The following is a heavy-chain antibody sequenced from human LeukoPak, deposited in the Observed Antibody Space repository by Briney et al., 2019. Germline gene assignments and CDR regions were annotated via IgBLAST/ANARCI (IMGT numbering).Heavy chain of an antibody. V-gene: IGHV1-69*04. J-gene: IGHJ3*02. D-gene: IGHD3-16*01. CDR3: ATVRRGYVGAFDI. Sequence: GASVKVSCKASGGTFSSYAISWVRQAPGQGLEWMGRIIPILGIANYAQKFQGRVTITADESTSTAYMELSSLRSEDTAVYYCATVRRGYVGAFDIWGQGTMVTVSS. CDR2: IIPILGIA. CDR1: GGTFSSYA.